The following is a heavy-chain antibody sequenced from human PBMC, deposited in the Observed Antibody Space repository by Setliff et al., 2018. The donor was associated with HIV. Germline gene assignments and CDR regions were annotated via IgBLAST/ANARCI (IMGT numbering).Heavy chain of an antibody. CDR2: FDPEDGER. CDR1: GYTLSELS. V-gene: IGHV1-24*01. D-gene: IGHD3-22*01. J-gene: IGHJ1*01. Sequence: ASVKVSCKVSGYTLSELSVHWVRQAPGKGLEWMGGFDPEDGERIYAQKFQDRVTMTEDTSSDTAYMEMSGLTSEDTAAYFCSTGWGLYDNRHTAAGYLQHWGQGTLVTVSS. CDR3: STGWGLYDNRHTAAGYLQH.